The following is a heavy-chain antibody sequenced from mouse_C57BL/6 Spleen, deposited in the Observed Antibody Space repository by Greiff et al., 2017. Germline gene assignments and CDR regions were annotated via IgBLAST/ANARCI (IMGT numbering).Heavy chain of an antibody. CDR2: INPGSGGT. V-gene: IGHV1-54*01. J-gene: IGHJ4*01. CDR3: ARSNSVYYAMDY. Sequence: QVQLKQSGAELVRPGTSVKVSCKASGYAFTNYLIEWVKQRPGQGLEWIGVINPGSGGTNYNEKFKGKATLTADKSSSTAYMQLSSLTSEDPAVYFCARSNSVYYAMDYWGQGTSVTVSS. CDR1: GYAFTNYL. D-gene: IGHD4-1*01.